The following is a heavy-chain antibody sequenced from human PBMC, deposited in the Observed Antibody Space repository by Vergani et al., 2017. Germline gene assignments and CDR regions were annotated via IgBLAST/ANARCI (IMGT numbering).Heavy chain of an antibody. V-gene: IGHV3-23*01. CDR2: ISGSGGST. D-gene: IGHD1-7*01. Sequence: EVQLLESGGGLVQPGGSLRLSCAASGFTFSSYAMSWVRQAPGKGLEWVSAISGSGGSTYYADSVKGRFTISRDNSKNMVYIKMNSLRPEDTAVYYCVKGKGTFENWGQGTLVTVSA. CDR1: GFTFSSYA. CDR3: VKGKGTFEN. J-gene: IGHJ4*02.